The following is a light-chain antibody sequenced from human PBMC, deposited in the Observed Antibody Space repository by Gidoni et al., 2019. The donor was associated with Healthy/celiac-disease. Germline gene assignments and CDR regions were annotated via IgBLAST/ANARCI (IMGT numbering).Light chain of an antibody. CDR2: GAS. J-gene: IGKJ4*01. Sequence: EIVLTQSPGTLSLSPGERATLSLRASQSVSSSYLAWYQQQPGQAPRLLIYGASSRATGIPDRFSGSGSGSDFTLTISGLEPEDFAVYYCQQYGSSPFGGGTKVEIK. CDR1: QSVSSSY. V-gene: IGKV3-20*01. CDR3: QQYGSSP.